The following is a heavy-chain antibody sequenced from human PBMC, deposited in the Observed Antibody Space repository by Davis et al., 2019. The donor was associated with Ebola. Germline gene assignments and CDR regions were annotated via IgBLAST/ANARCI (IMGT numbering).Heavy chain of an antibody. CDR1: GGSISSSSYY. Sequence: GSLRLSCTVSGGSISSSSYYWGWIRQPPGKGLEWIGSIYYSGSTYYNPSLKSRVTISVDTSKNQFSLKLSSVTAADTAVYYCASRDFWRNGDYWGQGTLVTVSS. CDR3: ASRDFWRNGDY. CDR2: IYYSGST. J-gene: IGHJ4*02. D-gene: IGHD3-3*01. V-gene: IGHV4-39*07.